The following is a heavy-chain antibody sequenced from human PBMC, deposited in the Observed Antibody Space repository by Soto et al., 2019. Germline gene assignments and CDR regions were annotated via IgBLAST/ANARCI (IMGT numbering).Heavy chain of an antibody. V-gene: IGHV1-24*01. CDR3: ATGRWATIGYYYYHMDV. D-gene: IGHD5-12*01. CDR1: GYTLTELS. J-gene: IGHJ6*03. Sequence: VASVKVSCKVSGYTLTELSMHWVRQAPGKGLEWMGGFDPEDGETIYAQKFQGRVTMTEDTSTDTAYMELSSLRSEDTAVYYCATGRWATIGYYYYHMDVWGKGTTVTVSS. CDR2: FDPEDGET.